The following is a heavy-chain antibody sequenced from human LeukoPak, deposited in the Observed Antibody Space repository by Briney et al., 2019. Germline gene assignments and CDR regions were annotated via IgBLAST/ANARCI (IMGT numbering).Heavy chain of an antibody. V-gene: IGHV4-31*03. D-gene: IGHD4-17*01. CDR3: ARVVYGAYEIYDY. CDR1: GGSISSGGYY. J-gene: IGHJ4*02. Sequence: SETLSLTCTVSGGSISSGGYYWSWIRQHPGKGLEWIGYIYYSGSTYYNPSLKSRVTISVDTSKNQFSLKLSSVTAADTAVYYCARVVYGAYEIYDYWGQGTLVTVSS. CDR2: IYYSGST.